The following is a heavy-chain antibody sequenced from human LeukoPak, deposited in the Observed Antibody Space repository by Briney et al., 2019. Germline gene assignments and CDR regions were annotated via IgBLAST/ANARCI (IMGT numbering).Heavy chain of an antibody. CDR1: GYSFTSYW. CDR2: IDPSDSYT. J-gene: IGHJ6*02. CDR3: ARAIGTSQFYFYYGMDV. Sequence: GESLRISCTGSGYSFTSYWISWVRQMPGKGLEWMGRIDPSDSYTNYSPSFQGHVTISADKSISTACLQWSSLQASDTAMYYCARAIGTSQFYFYYGMDVWGQGTTVTVSS. D-gene: IGHD2-2*01. V-gene: IGHV5-10-1*01.